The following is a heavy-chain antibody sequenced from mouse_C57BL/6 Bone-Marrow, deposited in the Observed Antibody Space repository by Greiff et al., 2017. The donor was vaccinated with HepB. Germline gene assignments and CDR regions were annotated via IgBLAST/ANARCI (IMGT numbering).Heavy chain of an antibody. J-gene: IGHJ2*01. D-gene: IGHD1-1*01. CDR3: ARSRITTVVGQDY. CDR2: IYPGDGDT. CDR1: GYAFSSYW. Sequence: QVQLKQSGAELVKPGASVKISCKASGYAFSSYWMNWVKQRPGKGLEWIGQIYPGDGDTNYNGKFKGKATLTADKSSSTAYMQLSSLTSEDSAVYFCARSRITTVVGQDYWGQGTTLTVSS. V-gene: IGHV1-80*01.